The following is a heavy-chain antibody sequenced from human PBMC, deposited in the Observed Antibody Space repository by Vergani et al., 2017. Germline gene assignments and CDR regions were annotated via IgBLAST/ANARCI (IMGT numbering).Heavy chain of an antibody. Sequence: QVQLQESGPGLVKPSETLSLTCTVSGGSISSYYWSWIRQPAGRGLEWIGRIYTSGSTNYNPSLKSRVTMSVDTSKNQFSLKLSSVTAADTAVYYCAKSSRRYPMPYYYYYYGMDVWGQGTTVTVSS. J-gene: IGHJ6*02. CDR1: GGSISSYY. CDR3: AKSSRRYPMPYYYYYYGMDV. D-gene: IGHD2-2*01. CDR2: IYTSGST. V-gene: IGHV4-4*07.